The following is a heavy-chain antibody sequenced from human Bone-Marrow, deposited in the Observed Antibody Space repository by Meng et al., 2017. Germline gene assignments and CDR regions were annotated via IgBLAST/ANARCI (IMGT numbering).Heavy chain of an antibody. CDR1: GFTFSSYS. D-gene: IGHD4-23*01. V-gene: IGHV3-21*01. J-gene: IGHJ4*02. CDR2: ISSSSSYI. CDR3: ARDYGGDSGGY. Sequence: GESLKISCAASGFTFSSYSMNWVRQAPGKGLEWVSSISSSSSYIYYADSVKGRFTISRDNAKNSVYLHMNSLRVEDTALYYCARDYGGDSGGYWGQGTLVTV.